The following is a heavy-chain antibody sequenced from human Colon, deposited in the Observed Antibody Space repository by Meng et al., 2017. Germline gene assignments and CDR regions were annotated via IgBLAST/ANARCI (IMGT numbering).Heavy chain of an antibody. V-gene: IGHV4-4*02. CDR3: ASFPPPGKQWLVTDY. CDR2: IYHSGST. CDR1: GGCISSGNG. Sequence: LQHVDPARGQPTVTLPVTFAVAGGCISSGNGWSWVRQPPRKGLEWIGEIYHSGSTNYNPSLKSRVTISVDKSKNQFSLKLSSVTAADTAVYYCASFPPPGKQWLVTDYWGQGTLVTVSS. J-gene: IGHJ4*02. D-gene: IGHD6-19*01.